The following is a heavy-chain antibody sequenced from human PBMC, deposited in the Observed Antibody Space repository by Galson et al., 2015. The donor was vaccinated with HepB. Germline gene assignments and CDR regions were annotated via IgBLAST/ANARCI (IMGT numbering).Heavy chain of an antibody. CDR2: IFPDDSDS. Sequence: SGADVKTPGESLKITCRWSGFDFPTHWIAWVRPMPGKGLEWMGNIFPDDSDSIYSPSFEGQVTMSVDKSISTAYLHWNTLKTSDTAVYYCARPQPTVVSPADTLDVWGQGTLVTVSS. D-gene: IGHD4-23*01. CDR3: ARPQPTVVSPADTLDV. CDR1: GFDFPTHW. J-gene: IGHJ3*01. V-gene: IGHV5-51*01.